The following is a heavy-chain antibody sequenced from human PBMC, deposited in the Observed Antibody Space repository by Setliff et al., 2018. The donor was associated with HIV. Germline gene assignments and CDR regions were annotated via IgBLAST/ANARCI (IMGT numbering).Heavy chain of an antibody. CDR1: GGSITSTTYY. J-gene: IGHJ4*02. CDR2: IHYTGNT. D-gene: IGHD2-21*02. CDR3: AREGDGIDF. Sequence: SETMSLTCTVSGGSITSTTYYWGWIRQPPGKGLEWIGTIHYTGNTYHNPSLKSRVTISVEASKNQISLKLTAVTAADSAVYYCAREGDGIDFWGQGTLVTVSS. V-gene: IGHV4-39*02.